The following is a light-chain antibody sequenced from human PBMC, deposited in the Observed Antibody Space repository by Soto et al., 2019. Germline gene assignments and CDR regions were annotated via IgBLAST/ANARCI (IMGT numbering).Light chain of an antibody. Sequence: EIVLTQSPGTLSLSPGERATLSCRASQSLSSTYLAWYQQKPGQAPRLLIYGASNRATGIPDRFSGSGSGTDFTLTINTLEPEDFAVYSCQQYGSSPLTFGQGTKVEIK. J-gene: IGKJ1*01. CDR3: QQYGSSPLT. CDR1: QSLSSTY. CDR2: GAS. V-gene: IGKV3-20*01.